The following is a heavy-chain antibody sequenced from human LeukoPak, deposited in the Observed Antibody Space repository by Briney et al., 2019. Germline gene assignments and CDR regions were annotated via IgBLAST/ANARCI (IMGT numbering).Heavy chain of an antibody. CDR3: ARAARQGFTMIVVPFFYFDL. J-gene: IGHJ2*01. Sequence: PSETLSLTCTVSGGSISSGASDWGWIRQHPKRGLAWVGYINHSGSTYYNPSLGSRVTMSVDTSKNQFSLKLSSVTAADSAVYYCARAARQGFTMIVVPFFYFDLWGRGTLVTVSS. CDR1: GGSISSGASD. V-gene: IGHV4-31*03. D-gene: IGHD3-22*01. CDR2: INHSGST.